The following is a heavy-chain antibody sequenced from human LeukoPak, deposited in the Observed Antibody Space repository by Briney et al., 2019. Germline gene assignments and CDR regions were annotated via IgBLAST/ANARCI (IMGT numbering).Heavy chain of an antibody. CDR1: GFTFDEYA. CDR3: AKDRGYSSSWYDY. V-gene: IGHV3-9*01. D-gene: IGHD6-13*01. Sequence: PGRSLRLSCAASGFTFDEYAMHWVRQAPGRGLEWVSGISWNSGSIGYADSVKGRFTISRDNAKNSLYLQMNSLRAEDTALYYCAKDRGYSSSWYDYWGQGTLAPVS. J-gene: IGHJ4*02. CDR2: ISWNSGSI.